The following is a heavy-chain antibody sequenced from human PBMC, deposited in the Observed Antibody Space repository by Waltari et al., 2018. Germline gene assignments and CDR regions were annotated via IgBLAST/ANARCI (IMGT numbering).Heavy chain of an antibody. Sequence: QVQLQESGPGLVKPSETLSLTCAVSGYSISSGYYWGWIRQPPGKGLEWIGSIYHSGRTYYNPSLKSRVTISVDTSKNQFSLKLSSVTAADTAVYYCARRGYYDSSGYYGFDPWGQGTLVTVSS. CDR3: ARRGYYDSSGYYGFDP. V-gene: IGHV4-38-2*01. D-gene: IGHD3-22*01. CDR1: GYSISSGYY. J-gene: IGHJ5*02. CDR2: IYHSGRT.